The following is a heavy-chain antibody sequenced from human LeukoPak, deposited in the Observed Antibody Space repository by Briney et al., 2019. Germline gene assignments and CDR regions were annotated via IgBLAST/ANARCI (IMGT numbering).Heavy chain of an antibody. V-gene: IGHV4-59*01. J-gene: IGHJ4*02. D-gene: IGHD2-15*01. CDR2: IYNSGST. CDR1: GGSISSYY. Sequence: SETLSLTCTVSGGSISSYYWSWIRQPPGMGLEWIGYIYNSGSTNYKPSLKSRVTISVDTSKNQFSLKLTSVTAADTAVYFCAARSWGYSAPDYWGQGTLVTVSS. CDR3: AARSWGYSAPDY.